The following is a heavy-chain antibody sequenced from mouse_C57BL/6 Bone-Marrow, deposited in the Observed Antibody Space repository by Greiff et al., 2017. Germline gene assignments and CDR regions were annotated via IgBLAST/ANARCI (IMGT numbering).Heavy chain of an antibody. D-gene: IGHD1-1*01. CDR3: AGSDDGSSYVYAIDY. CDR1: GYTFTDYY. J-gene: IGHJ4*01. CDR2: IFPGSGST. V-gene: IGHV1-75*01. Sequence: VQLQQSGPELVKPGASVKISCKASGYTFTDYYIHWVKQRPGQGLEWIGWIFPGSGSTYYNEKFKGKATLTVDKSSSTAYMLLSSLTSDEMACDFCAGSDDGSSYVYAIDYWGQGTSVTVSS.